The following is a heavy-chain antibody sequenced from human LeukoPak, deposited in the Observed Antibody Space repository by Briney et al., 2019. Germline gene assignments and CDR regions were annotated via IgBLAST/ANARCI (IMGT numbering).Heavy chain of an antibody. CDR1: GFIFSSYG. V-gene: IGHV3-33*01. J-gene: IGHJ4*02. D-gene: IGHD6-19*01. CDR3: ARDELAVAKKGFLDS. Sequence: GGSLRLSCAASGFIFSSYGMHWDRQAPGKGLEWVAVIWYDGSNKYYADSVKGRFTISRDNSKNTLYLQVNSLRAEDTAVYYCARDELAVAKKGFLDSWGQRTLVTVSS. CDR2: IWYDGSNK.